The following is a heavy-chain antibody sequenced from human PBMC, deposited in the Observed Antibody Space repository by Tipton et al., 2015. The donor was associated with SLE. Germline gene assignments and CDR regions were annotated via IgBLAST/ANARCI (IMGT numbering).Heavy chain of an antibody. Sequence: GSLRLSCAASGFTFDDYGMSWVRQAPGKGLEWVSAISGSGGSTYYADSVKGRFTISRDNSKNTLYLQMNSLRAEDTAVYYCAKYMVGGAAAVGYWGQGTLVTVSS. CDR1: GFTFDDYG. CDR3: AKYMVGGAAAVGY. CDR2: ISGSGGST. V-gene: IGHV3-23*01. D-gene: IGHD6-13*01. J-gene: IGHJ4*02.